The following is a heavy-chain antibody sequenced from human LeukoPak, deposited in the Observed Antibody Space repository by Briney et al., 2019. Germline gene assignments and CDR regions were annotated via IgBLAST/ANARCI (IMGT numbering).Heavy chain of an antibody. CDR2: MNPNSGNT. CDR3: ARRRLRRGLYYFDY. D-gene: IGHD3-10*01. CDR1: GYTFTSYD. V-gene: IGHV1-8*03. J-gene: IGHJ4*02. Sequence: ASVKVSCKASGYTFTSYDINWVRQATGQGLEWMGWMNPNSGNTGYAQKFQGRVTITRNTSISTAYMELSSLRSEDTAVYYCARRRLRRGLYYFDYWGQGTLVTVSS.